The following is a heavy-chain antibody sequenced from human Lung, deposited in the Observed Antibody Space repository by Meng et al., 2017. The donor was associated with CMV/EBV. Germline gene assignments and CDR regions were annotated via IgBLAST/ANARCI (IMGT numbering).Heavy chain of an antibody. D-gene: IGHD2-21*02. CDR2: IYQSGDT. CDR1: GKG. J-gene: IGHJ4*02. CDR3: ARIERRRILKYCGSDCSTTDY. V-gene: IGHV4-4*02. Sequence: GKGSTWVRQDPGKVLVWIGEIYQSGDTNYNPYLKRRVTISVDKFKNQFSLKLGSVTAADTAVYYCARIERRRILKYCGSDCSTTDYWGQGTLVTVSS.